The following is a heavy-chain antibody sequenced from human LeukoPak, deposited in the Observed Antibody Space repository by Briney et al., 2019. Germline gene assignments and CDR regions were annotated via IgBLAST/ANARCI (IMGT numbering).Heavy chain of an antibody. D-gene: IGHD3-10*01. J-gene: IGHJ6*03. Sequence: GGSLRLSCAASGFTFSNAWMSWVRQAPGKGLEWVGRIKSKTDGGTTDYAAPEKGRFTISRDDSKNTLYLQMNSLKTEDTAVYYCTTGVYYYYYMDVWDKGTTVTVSS. CDR1: GFTFSNAW. CDR2: IKSKTDGGTT. CDR3: TTGVYYYYYMDV. V-gene: IGHV3-15*01.